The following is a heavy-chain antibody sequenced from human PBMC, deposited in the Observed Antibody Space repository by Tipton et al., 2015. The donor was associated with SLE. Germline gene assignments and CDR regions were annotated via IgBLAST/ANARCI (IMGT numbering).Heavy chain of an antibody. J-gene: IGHJ4*02. CDR1: GGSISSSNW. V-gene: IGHV4-4*02. CDR3: ASCSGGSCYSY. Sequence: TLSLTCAVPGGSISSSNWWSWVRQPPGKGLEWIGEIYHSGSTNYNPSLKSRVTISVDTSKNQFSLKVSSVTAADTAVYYCASCSGGSCYSYWGQGTLVTVSS. CDR2: IYHSGST. D-gene: IGHD2-15*01.